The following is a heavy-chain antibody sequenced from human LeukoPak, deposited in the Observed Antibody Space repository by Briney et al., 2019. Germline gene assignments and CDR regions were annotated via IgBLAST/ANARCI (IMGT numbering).Heavy chain of an antibody. CDR1: GFTFSSYG. J-gene: IGHJ4*02. D-gene: IGHD3-3*01. CDR2: IRYDGSNK. Sequence: GGSLRLSCAASGFTFSSYGMHWVRQAPGKGLEWVAFIRYDGSNKYYADSVKGRFTISRDNSKNTLYLQMNSLRAEDTAVYYCAKDYRPHDFWSGLVDYWGQGTLVTVSS. V-gene: IGHV3-30*02. CDR3: AKDYRPHDFWSGLVDY.